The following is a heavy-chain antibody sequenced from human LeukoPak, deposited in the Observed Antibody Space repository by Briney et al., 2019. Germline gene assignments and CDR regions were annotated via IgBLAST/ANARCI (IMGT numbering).Heavy chain of an antibody. D-gene: IGHD3-10*01. V-gene: IGHV4-59*12. Sequence: KPSETLSLTCTVSGGSISSYHWSWIRQPPGKGLECIGYIYYSGSTHYNPSLKSRVTISVDTSKNQFSLKLSSVTAADTAVYYCARDSGTTGEVKFDPWGQGTLVTVP. CDR3: ARDSGTTGEVKFDP. CDR1: GGSISSYH. CDR2: IYYSGST. J-gene: IGHJ5*02.